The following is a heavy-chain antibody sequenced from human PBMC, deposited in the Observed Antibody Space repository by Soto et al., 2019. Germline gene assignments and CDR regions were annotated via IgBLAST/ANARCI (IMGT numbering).Heavy chain of an antibody. CDR3: AKDSVAGTFQPYDFDY. J-gene: IGHJ4*02. D-gene: IGHD6-19*01. CDR1: GFTFSSYA. CDR2: ISDSGGRT. Sequence: EVQLLESGGDLVQPGGSLRLSCAASGFTFSSYAMRWVRQAPGKGLEWVSVISDSGGRTYYADSVKGRFTISRDNSKTTLYLQMNSLRAEDTAIYYCAKDSVAGTFQPYDFDYWGQGTRVTVSS. V-gene: IGHV3-23*01.